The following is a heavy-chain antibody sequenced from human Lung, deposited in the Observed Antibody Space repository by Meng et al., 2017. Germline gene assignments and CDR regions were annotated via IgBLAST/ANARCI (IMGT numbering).Heavy chain of an antibody. J-gene: IGHJ4*02. CDR3: ARGATLDH. V-gene: IGHV4-4*02. CDR1: GDSINSSNW. Sequence: QVQLQESGPGLVKPSGTLSLTCAVSGDSINSSNWWSWVRQPPGKGLEWIGEIYHSGSANYRPSLKSRVTMSVDRSKNQFSLKLNSVTAADTAVYYCARGATLDHWGQGTLVTVSS. CDR2: IYHSGSA. D-gene: IGHD5-12*01.